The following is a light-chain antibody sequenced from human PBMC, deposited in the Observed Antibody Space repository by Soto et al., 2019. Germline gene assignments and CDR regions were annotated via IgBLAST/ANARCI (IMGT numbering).Light chain of an antibody. V-gene: IGLV2-14*01. J-gene: IGLJ1*01. CDR1: SSDVGDYNR. CDR2: EVT. Sequence: QSVLTQPPSVSGSPGQSITISCTGTSSDVGDYNRVSWYQHHPGKAPKLMIFEVTNRPSGVSNRFSGSKSGNTASLTISGLQAEDETDYYCFSYTSSGTYVFGTGTKVTVL. CDR3: FSYTSSGTYV.